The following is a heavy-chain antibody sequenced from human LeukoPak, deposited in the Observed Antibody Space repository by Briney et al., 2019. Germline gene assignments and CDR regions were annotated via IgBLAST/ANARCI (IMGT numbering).Heavy chain of an antibody. V-gene: IGHV3-23*01. J-gene: IGHJ3*02. Sequence: GGSPRLSCAASGFTFSSYAMSWVRQAPGKGLEWVSAISGSGGSTYYADSVKGRFTISRDNSKNTLYLQMNSLRAEDTAVYYCAKDWDYGDYSGAFDIWGQGTMVTVSS. CDR1: GFTFSSYA. CDR3: AKDWDYGDYSGAFDI. CDR2: ISGSGGST. D-gene: IGHD4-17*01.